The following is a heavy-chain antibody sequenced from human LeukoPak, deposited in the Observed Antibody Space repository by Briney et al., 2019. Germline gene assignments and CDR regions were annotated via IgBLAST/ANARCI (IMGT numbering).Heavy chain of an antibody. CDR3: AKDPWFRRIAARTSWFDP. CDR1: GFTFSSYG. CDR2: ISYDGSNK. V-gene: IGHV3-30*18. D-gene: IGHD6-6*01. Sequence: GGSLRLSCAASGFTFSSYGMHWVRQAPGKGLEWVAVISYDGSNKYYADSVKGRFTISRDNSKNTLYLQMNSLRAEDTAVYYCAKDPWFRRIAARTSWFDPWGQGTLVTVSS. J-gene: IGHJ5*02.